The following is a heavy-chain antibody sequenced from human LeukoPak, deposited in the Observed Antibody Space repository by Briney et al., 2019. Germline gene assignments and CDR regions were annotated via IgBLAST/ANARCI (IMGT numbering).Heavy chain of an antibody. CDR3: ARESGIVDTAQYYYYYYYGMDV. Sequence: GASVKVSCKASGYTFTSYDINWVRQATGQGLEWMGWMNPNSGNTGYAQKFQGRVTMTRNTSISTAYMELSSLRSEDTAVYYCARESGIVDTAQYYYYYYYGMDVWGQGTTVTVSS. CDR2: MNPNSGNT. V-gene: IGHV1-8*01. J-gene: IGHJ6*02. D-gene: IGHD5-18*01. CDR1: GYTFTSYD.